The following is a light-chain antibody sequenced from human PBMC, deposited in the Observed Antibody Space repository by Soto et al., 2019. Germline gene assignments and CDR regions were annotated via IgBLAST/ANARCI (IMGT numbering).Light chain of an antibody. Sequence: EIVLTQSPATLSLSPGERATLSCRASQSVGRAVGWYQPKPGQAPRLLIYDASNRATGIPDRFSGSGSGTDVTLTISSLEPDDFAVYVCQRRATWPPGFTFGAGTNVDFK. V-gene: IGKV3-11*01. CDR3: QRRATWPPGFT. CDR2: DAS. CDR1: QSVGRA. J-gene: IGKJ3*01.